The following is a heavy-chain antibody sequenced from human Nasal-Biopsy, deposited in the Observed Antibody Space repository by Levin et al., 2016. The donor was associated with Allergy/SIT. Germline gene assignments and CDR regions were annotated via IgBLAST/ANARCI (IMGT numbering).Heavy chain of an antibody. Sequence: SETLSLTCTVSGASITSYYWSWIRQSPEKGLEWIAYLYNDGSTNYNPSLKSRVTISSDTSRNQFSLRMTSVTAADTAVYYCAKVGLVPGTGNWFDPWGQGTLVTVSS. CDR2: LYNDGST. CDR1: GASITSYY. V-gene: IGHV4-59*01. CDR3: AKVGLVPGTGNWFDP. D-gene: IGHD3-16*01. J-gene: IGHJ5*02.